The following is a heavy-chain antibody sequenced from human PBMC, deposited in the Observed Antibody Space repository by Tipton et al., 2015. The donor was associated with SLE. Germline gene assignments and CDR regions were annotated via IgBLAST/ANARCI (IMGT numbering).Heavy chain of an antibody. J-gene: IGHJ4*02. V-gene: IGHV4-59*08. CDR1: GGAFHSRY. CDR2: FYGGST. CDR3: ARQPYYESPFDY. Sequence: TLSLTCTVSGGAFHSRYWTWIRQPPGKGLEWIGYFYGGSTRYNPSLRGRVTISGDTSKNQFSLTLNSVPAADTAVYFCARQPYYESPFDYWGQGTLVTVSS. D-gene: IGHD3-22*01.